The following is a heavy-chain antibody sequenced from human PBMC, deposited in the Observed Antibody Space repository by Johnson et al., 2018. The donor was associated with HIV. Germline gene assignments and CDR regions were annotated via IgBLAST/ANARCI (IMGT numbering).Heavy chain of an antibody. V-gene: IGHV3-20*04. CDR3: ARVQFDAFDI. J-gene: IGHJ3*02. CDR2: ISGSGGST. CDR1: GFTFEDYG. Sequence: VQLVESGGGVVRPGGSIRLSCAASGFTFEDYGMNWVHQAPGKGLEWVSAISGSGGSTYYADSVKGRFTISRDNAKNSLYLQMNSLRAEDTAVYYCARVQFDAFDIWGRGTMVTVSS.